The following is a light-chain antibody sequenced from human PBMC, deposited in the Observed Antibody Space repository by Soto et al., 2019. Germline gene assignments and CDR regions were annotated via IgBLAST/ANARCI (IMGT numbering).Light chain of an antibody. CDR2: ATS. V-gene: IGKV3-20*01. J-gene: IGKJ4*01. Sequence: EVVLTQSPGTLSLSPGEGATLSCRASQDVDNNFLAWYQQRPGQAPRLLIYATSRRAAGIPDRFSGSGSGTDFTDTISIVWPEDIALYFCHKYYSSITFGGGTKVEV. CDR1: QDVDNNF. CDR3: HKYYSSIT.